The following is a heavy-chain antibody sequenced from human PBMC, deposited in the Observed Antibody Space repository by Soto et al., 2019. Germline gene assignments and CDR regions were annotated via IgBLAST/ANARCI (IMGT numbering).Heavy chain of an antibody. J-gene: IGHJ5*02. CDR1: GGSISGRA. V-gene: IGHV4-59*08. D-gene: IGHD2-8*02. CDR3: ARTPIGYCSGGTCSNWFDP. CDR2: IYSSGST. Sequence: SETLSLTCTVSGGSISGRAWSWIRQPPWKGLEWVGYIYSSGSTYVRPSLKSRVSMSVDPSKNQVSLRLTSVTATDTAVYYCARTPIGYCSGGTCSNWFDPWGQGTLVTASS.